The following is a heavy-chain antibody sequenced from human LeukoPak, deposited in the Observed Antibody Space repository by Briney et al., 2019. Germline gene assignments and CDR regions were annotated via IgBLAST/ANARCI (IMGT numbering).Heavy chain of an antibody. CDR2: IYYSGNT. V-gene: IGHV4-39*07. CDR3: ARRGYYDSSGYVDY. CDR1: GGSISSSSYY. Sequence: TSETLSLTCTVSGGSISSSSYYWGRIRQPPGKGLEWIGSIYYSGNTYYNPSLKSRVTISVDTSKNQFSLKLSSVTAADTAVYYCARRGYYDSSGYVDYWGQGTLVTVSS. D-gene: IGHD3-22*01. J-gene: IGHJ4*02.